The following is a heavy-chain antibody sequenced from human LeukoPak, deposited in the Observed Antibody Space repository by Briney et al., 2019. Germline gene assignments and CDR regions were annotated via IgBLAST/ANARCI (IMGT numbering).Heavy chain of an antibody. CDR3: ARDGVVGATKWGHFDF. J-gene: IGHJ4*02. Sequence: GESLTLSCAASGLTLNYYSMDWVRQAPGKGLEWAASITTSSSYIYYADSVRGRFTISRDNAKNSLYLQMSSLRAEDTAVYYCARDGVVGATKWGHFDFWGQGTRVTVSS. CDR2: ITTSSSYI. V-gene: IGHV3-21*01. CDR1: GLTLNYYS. D-gene: IGHD1-26*01.